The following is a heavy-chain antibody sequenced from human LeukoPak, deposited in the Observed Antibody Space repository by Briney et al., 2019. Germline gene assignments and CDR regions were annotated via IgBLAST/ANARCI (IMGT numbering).Heavy chain of an antibody. V-gene: IGHV4-34*01. D-gene: IGHD6-13*01. J-gene: IGHJ4*02. Sequence: QPSETLFLTCVVYDESFSGYQWTWIRQSPGKGLEWIGQINHSGSTNYNPSLKSRVIISVDTSRNQFSLRLTSVTAADTAVYYCARSSSLDYWGQGTLVTVSS. CDR2: INHSGST. CDR3: ARSSSLDY. CDR1: DESFSGYQ.